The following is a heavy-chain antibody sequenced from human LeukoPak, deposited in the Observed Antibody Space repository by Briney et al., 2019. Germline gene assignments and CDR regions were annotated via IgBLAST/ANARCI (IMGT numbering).Heavy chain of an antibody. CDR3: ARDRAVDASARYWYFDL. J-gene: IGHJ2*01. V-gene: IGHV3-11*01. D-gene: IGHD3-10*01. CDR2: ISSSGSTI. CDR1: GFTFSDYY. Sequence: GGSLRLSCAASGFTFSDYYMSWIRQAPGKGLEWVSYISSSGSTIYYADSVKGRFTISRDNAKNSLYLQMNSLRAEDTAVYYCARDRAVDASARYWYFDLWGRGTLVTVSS.